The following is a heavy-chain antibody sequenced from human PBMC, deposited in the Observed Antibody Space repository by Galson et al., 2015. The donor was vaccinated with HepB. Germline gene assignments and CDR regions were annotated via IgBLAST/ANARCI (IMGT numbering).Heavy chain of an antibody. V-gene: IGHV3-30*04. CDR2: ISYDGSNK. CDR1: GFTFSSYA. J-gene: IGHJ4*02. D-gene: IGHD6-19*01. Sequence: SLRLSCAASGFTFSSYAMHWVRQAPGKGLEWVAVISYDGSNKYYADSVKGRFTISRDNSKNTLYLQMNSLRAEDTAVYYCARDVYGLVLRLGQIDYWGQGTLVTVSS. CDR3: ARDVYGLVLRLGQIDY.